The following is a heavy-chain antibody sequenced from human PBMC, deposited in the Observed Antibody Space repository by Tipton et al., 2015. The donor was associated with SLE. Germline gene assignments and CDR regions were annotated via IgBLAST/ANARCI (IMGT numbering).Heavy chain of an antibody. V-gene: IGHV3-30*02. D-gene: IGHD6-19*01. CDR3: AREESVAPDAFDI. J-gene: IGHJ3*02. CDR1: GFTFSSYG. Sequence: SGFTFSSYGMHWFRQAPGKGLEWVAFIRYDGSNKYYADSVKGRFTISRDNSKNTLYLQMNSLRAEDTAVYYCAREESVAPDAFDIWGQGTMVTVSS. CDR2: IRYDGSNK.